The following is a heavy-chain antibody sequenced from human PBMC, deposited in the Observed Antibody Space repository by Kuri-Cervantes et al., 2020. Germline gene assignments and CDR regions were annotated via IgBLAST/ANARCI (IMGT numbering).Heavy chain of an antibody. V-gene: IGHV3-7*03. D-gene: IGHD4-23*01. Sequence: GGSLRLSCAASGFTFSSYWMSWVRQAPGKGLEWVANIKQDGSEKYYVDSVKGRFTISKDNAKKSLYLEMNSLGPEDTALYYCIKDDYAGSPGHWGQGTLVTISS. CDR2: IKQDGSEK. CDR1: GFTFSSYW. J-gene: IGHJ1*01. CDR3: IKDDYAGSPGH.